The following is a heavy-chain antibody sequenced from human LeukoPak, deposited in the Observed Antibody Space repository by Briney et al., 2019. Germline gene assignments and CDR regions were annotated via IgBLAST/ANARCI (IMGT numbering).Heavy chain of an antibody. CDR1: GFTFSSYG. CDR2: ISYDGSNK. V-gene: IGHV3-30*03. CDR3: ARVDTAMVIDY. D-gene: IGHD5-18*01. Sequence: GGSLRLSCAASGFTFSSYGMHWVRQAPGRGLEWVAVISYDGSNKYYADSVKGRFTISRDNSKNTLYLQMNSLRAEDTAVYYCARVDTAMVIDYWGQGTLVTVSS. J-gene: IGHJ4*02.